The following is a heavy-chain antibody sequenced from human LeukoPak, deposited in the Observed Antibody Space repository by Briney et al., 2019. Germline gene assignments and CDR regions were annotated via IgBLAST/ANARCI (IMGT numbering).Heavy chain of an antibody. CDR3: ARDQEGFDY. Sequence: ASVKVSCTASGYTFTSNYIHWVRQAPGQGLEWMGMIYPRDGSTSYAQKFQGRVTVTRDTSTSTVHMELSGLRSEDTAVYYCARDQEGFDYWGQGTLVTVSS. CDR2: IYPRDGST. CDR1: GYTFTSNY. V-gene: IGHV1-46*01. J-gene: IGHJ4*02.